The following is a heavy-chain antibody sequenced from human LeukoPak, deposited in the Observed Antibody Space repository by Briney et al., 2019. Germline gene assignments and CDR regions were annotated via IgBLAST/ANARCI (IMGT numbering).Heavy chain of an antibody. CDR3: ARVIPQTTVVTLRAGEGGYYFDY. CDR2: IYYSGST. D-gene: IGHD4-23*01. Sequence: SETLSLTCTVSGGSISSSSYYWGWIRQPPGKGLEWIGSIYYSGSTYYNPSLKSRVTISVDTSKNQFPLKLSSVTAADTAVYYCARVIPQTTVVTLRAGEGGYYFDYWGQGTLVTVSS. J-gene: IGHJ4*02. CDR1: GGSISSSSYY. V-gene: IGHV4-39*06.